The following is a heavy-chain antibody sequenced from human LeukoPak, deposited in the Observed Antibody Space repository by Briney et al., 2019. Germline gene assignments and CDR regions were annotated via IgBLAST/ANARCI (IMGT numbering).Heavy chain of an antibody. CDR2: IIHSGST. Sequence: PSETLSFTCAVYGGSFSGYYWSWIRQPPGKGLEWIGEIIHSGSTNYNPSLKSRVTISVDTSKNQFSLKLSSVTAAATPVYYCARTYCSSTSCYGFVDYWGQGTLVTVSS. V-gene: IGHV4-34*12. D-gene: IGHD2-2*01. J-gene: IGHJ4*02. CDR3: ARTYCSSTSCYGFVDY. CDR1: GGSFSGYY.